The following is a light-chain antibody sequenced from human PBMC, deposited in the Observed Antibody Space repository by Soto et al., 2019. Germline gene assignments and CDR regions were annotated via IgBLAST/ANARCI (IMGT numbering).Light chain of an antibody. Sequence: QSVVTQAPSVSGTPGQRVTISCSGSSSNIESNWVYWYQQLPGTAPKLLIYNNNQRPSGVPDRFSGSKSGNTASLTISGLQADDEADYHCCSYAATYFYVFGTGTKLTVL. CDR1: SSNIESNW. J-gene: IGLJ1*01. CDR3: CSYAATYFYV. CDR2: NNN. V-gene: IGLV1-44*01.